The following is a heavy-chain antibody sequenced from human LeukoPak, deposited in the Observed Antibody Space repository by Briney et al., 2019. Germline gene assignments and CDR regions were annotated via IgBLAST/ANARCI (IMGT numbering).Heavy chain of an antibody. CDR1: GFTFRSYG. CDR2: ISHDGGSK. D-gene: IGHD1-26*01. J-gene: IGHJ4*02. V-gene: IGHV3-30*18. CDR3: AKSEELLLGHFDY. Sequence: GGSLRLSCEASGFTFRSYGMHWVRQAPGKGLEWVTSISHDGGSKYSADSVKGRFTISRDNSKNTLSLQMNSLRAEDTAVYYCAKSEELLLGHFDYWGQGTLVTVSS.